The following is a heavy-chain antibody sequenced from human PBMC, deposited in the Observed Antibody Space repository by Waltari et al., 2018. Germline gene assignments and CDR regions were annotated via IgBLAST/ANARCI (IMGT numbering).Heavy chain of an antibody. CDR2: MSGNGDSV. CDR1: GFTFSTDS. V-gene: IGHV3-23*04. D-gene: IGHD2-2*01. Sequence: DVQVVESGGGLVQPGGSLRLSCVASGFTFSTDSMTWVRQVPGKGLEWVSDMSGNGDSVFYADSVKGRFTISRDNSKNTLFLQMNNLRAEDTATYYCAKNAANYYYYMDAWGKGTTVTVSS. J-gene: IGHJ6*03. CDR3: AKNAANYYYYMDA.